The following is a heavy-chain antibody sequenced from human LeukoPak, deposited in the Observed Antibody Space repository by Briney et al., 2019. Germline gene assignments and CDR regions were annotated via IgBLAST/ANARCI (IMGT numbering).Heavy chain of an antibody. D-gene: IGHD6-6*01. V-gene: IGHV1-69*04. Sequence: SSVKVSCKASVGTFISYTIIWVRQPPARGREWMGRSNPILGIANYAQKFQGRVTITTDKSTSTAYMELSSLRSEDTAVYYCARDLSIAARNWFDPWGQGTLVTVSS. CDR2: SNPILGIA. CDR3: ARDLSIAARNWFDP. CDR1: VGTFISYT. J-gene: IGHJ5*02.